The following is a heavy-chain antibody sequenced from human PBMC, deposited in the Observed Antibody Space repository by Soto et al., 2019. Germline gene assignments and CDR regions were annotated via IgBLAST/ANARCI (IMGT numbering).Heavy chain of an antibody. CDR2: ISWNSGRI. CDR3: TKARLWGGDGYNAYYYNAMDF. D-gene: IGHD3-16*01. J-gene: IGHJ6*02. V-gene: IGHV3-9*01. Sequence: PGGSPRLSCAASGFTFYDYAMYWFRQVPGKGLEWVSGISWNSGRIGYADSVKGRFTISRDNAKNSLYLQMNSLRPEDTALYYCTKARLWGGDGYNAYYYNAMDFWGQGTTVTVSS. CDR1: GFTFYDYA.